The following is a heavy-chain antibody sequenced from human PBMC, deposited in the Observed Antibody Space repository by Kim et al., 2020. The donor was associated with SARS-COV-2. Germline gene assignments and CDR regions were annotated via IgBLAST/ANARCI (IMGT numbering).Heavy chain of an antibody. CDR3: ARGFLRFLEWLPHDAFDI. CDR1: GFTFSDYY. D-gene: IGHD3-3*01. Sequence: GGSLRLSCAASGFTFSDYYMSWIRQAPGKGLEWVSYISSSSSYTNYADSVKGRFTISRDNAKNSLYLQMNSLRAEDTAVYYCARGFLRFLEWLPHDAFDIWGQGTMVTVSS. J-gene: IGHJ3*02. CDR2: ISSSSSYT. V-gene: IGHV3-11*06.